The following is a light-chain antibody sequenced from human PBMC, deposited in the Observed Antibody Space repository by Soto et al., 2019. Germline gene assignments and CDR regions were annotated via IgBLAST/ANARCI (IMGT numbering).Light chain of an antibody. Sequence: ILLTQSPGTLSLSPGERVTLSCRASQSVSSNFLAWYQQKPGQAPRLLIYGASNRATGIPERYSGSGSGTDFTLTISRLEPEDFEVYYCHQYSSSRRTFGQGTKVDIK. J-gene: IGKJ1*01. V-gene: IGKV3-20*01. CDR2: GAS. CDR1: QSVSSNF. CDR3: HQYSSSRRT.